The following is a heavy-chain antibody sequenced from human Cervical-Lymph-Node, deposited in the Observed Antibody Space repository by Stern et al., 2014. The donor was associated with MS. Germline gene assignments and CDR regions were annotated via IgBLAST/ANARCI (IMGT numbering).Heavy chain of an antibody. J-gene: IGHJ5*02. D-gene: IGHD2-2*01. Sequence: QVQLQESGPGLVKPSQTLSLTCTVSGGSISSGDYYWSWIRQPPGKGLEGIGDIYYSGSTYYNPSLKSRVTISVDTSKNQFSLKLSSVTAADTAVYYCASANCSSTSCPNWFDPWGQGTLVTVSS. V-gene: IGHV4-30-4*01. CDR1: GGSISSGDYY. CDR3: ASANCSSTSCPNWFDP. CDR2: IYYSGST.